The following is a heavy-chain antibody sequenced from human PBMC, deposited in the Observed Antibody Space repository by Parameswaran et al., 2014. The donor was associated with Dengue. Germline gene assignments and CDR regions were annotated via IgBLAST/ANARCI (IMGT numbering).Heavy chain of an antibody. CDR3: ARRGFPTSRGKTTAYFDN. J-gene: IGHJ4*02. CDR2: IYYSGNT. Sequence: SETLSLTCTVSGGSVRSSRYWWDWIRQPPGKGLEWIGTIYYSGNTYYNPSLKSRVTISVDTSNNHFSLKLRSVTAADTAVYFCARRGFPTSRGKTTAYFDNWGQGTLVTVSS. V-gene: IGHV4-39*02. D-gene: IGHD2-21*02. CDR1: GGSVRSSRYW.